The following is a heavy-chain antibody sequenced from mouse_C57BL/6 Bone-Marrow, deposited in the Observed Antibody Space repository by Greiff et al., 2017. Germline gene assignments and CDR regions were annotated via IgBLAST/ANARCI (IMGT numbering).Heavy chain of an antibody. Sequence: QVQLKEPGAELARPGASVKLSCKASGYTFTSYGISWVKQRTGQGLEWIGEIYPSSGNTYYNEKFKGKATLTADKSSSTAYMELRSLTSEDSAVYFCASLSFLWFAYWGQETLVTVSA. CDR1: GYTFTSYG. D-gene: IGHD2-12*01. J-gene: IGHJ3*01. CDR2: IYPSSGNT. V-gene: IGHV1-81*01. CDR3: ASLSFLWFAY.